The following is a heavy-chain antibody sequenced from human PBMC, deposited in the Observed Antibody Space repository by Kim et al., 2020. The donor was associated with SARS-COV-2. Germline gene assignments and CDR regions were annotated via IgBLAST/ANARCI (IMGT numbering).Heavy chain of an antibody. D-gene: IGHD2-15*01. J-gene: IGHJ5*02. CDR3: ARAVVDRYCSGGSCYSIWFDP. CDR1: GYTFTSYA. V-gene: IGHV1-3*01. Sequence: ASVKVSCKASGYTFTSYAMHWVRQAPGQRLEWMGWINAGNGNTKYSQKFQGRVTITRDTSASTAYMELSSLRSEDTAVYYCARAVVDRYCSGGSCYSIWFDPWGQGTLVTVSS. CDR2: INAGNGNT.